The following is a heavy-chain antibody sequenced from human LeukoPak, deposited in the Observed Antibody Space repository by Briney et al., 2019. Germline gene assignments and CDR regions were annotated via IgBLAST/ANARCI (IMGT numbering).Heavy chain of an antibody. CDR1: GFSFSTYG. J-gene: IGHJ4*01. Sequence: PGRSLRLSCAASGFSFSTYGMHWVRQAPGKGLEWVSYIGSRSVTTHYADSVKGRFTVSRDDAQNALYLQMNSLRRDDTAVYYCARDTRNGYDYWGHGTRVTVSS. V-gene: IGHV3-48*04. D-gene: IGHD5-24*01. CDR2: IGSRSVTT. CDR3: ARDTRNGYDY.